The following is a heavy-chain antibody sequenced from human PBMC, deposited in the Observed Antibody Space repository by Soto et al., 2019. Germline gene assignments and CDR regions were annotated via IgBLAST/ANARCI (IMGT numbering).Heavy chain of an antibody. Sequence: SETLSLTCTVSGGSISTYYWTWLRQPPGKGLEWIGEIYSYGSTNYNPSLRSRASISLDTSKNHFSLKLRSVTAADTAIYFCARRQGAAPGVPWFDPWGQGTLVTVSS. CDR1: GGSISTYY. CDR2: IYSYGST. V-gene: IGHV4-59*08. J-gene: IGHJ5*02. D-gene: IGHD6-13*01. CDR3: ARRQGAAPGVPWFDP.